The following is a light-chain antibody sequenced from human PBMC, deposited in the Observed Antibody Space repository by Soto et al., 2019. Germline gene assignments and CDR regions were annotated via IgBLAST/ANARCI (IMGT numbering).Light chain of an antibody. Sequence: QSVLTQPSSASGTPGQRVTISCSGSSSNIGSNSVSWFQQLPGTAPKLLISNNDQRPSGVPDRFSGSKSVTSASLAISGLQSEDEADYYCAVWDDILDGRLFGGGTKVTVL. V-gene: IGLV1-44*01. CDR2: NND. CDR3: AVWDDILDGRL. J-gene: IGLJ3*02. CDR1: SSNIGSNS.